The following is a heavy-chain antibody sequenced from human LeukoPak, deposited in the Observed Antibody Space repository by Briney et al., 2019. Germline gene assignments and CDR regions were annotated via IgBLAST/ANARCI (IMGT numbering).Heavy chain of an antibody. CDR3: AKKIAVAGRFDY. CDR2: ISGSGGST. CDR1: GFTFSSCA. V-gene: IGHV3-23*01. D-gene: IGHD6-19*01. Sequence: GGSLRLSCAASGFTFSSCAMSWVRQAPGKGLEWVSAISGSGGSTYYADSVKGRFTISRDNSKNTLYLQMNSLRAEDTAVYYCAKKIAVAGRFDYWGQGTLVTVSS. J-gene: IGHJ4*02.